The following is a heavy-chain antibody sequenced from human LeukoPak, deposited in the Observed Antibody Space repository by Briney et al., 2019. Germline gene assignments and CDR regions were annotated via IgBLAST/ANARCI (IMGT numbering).Heavy chain of an antibody. CDR3: ARDSGSGDPYYYYMDV. D-gene: IGHD6-19*01. CDR1: GYTFSSYG. CDR2: INIHNGYT. V-gene: IGHV1-18*01. Sequence: ASVKVSCKASGYTFSSYGISWVRQAPGQGLEWMGWINIHNGYTIYGQKIQGRVTMTADTSTSTAYMELRSLRSDDTAVYYCARDSGSGDPYYYYMDVWGKGTTVTVSS. J-gene: IGHJ6*03.